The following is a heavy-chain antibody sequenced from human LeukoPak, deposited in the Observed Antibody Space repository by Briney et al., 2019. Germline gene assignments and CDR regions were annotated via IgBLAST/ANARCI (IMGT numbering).Heavy chain of an antibody. CDR1: LLTFLRYI. J-gene: IGHJ4*02. V-gene: IGHV3-21*01. D-gene: IGHD3-22*01. CDR2: ISSSSSYI. Sequence: GGGLRVSRVASLLTFLRYILNWVRQAPGKGREGVSSISSSSSYIYYADSVKGRFTISRDNANSSLYLQMNSLRAEDTAVYYCARDIVHYDSSGLVDYWGQGTLVTVSS. CDR3: ARDIVHYDSSGLVDY.